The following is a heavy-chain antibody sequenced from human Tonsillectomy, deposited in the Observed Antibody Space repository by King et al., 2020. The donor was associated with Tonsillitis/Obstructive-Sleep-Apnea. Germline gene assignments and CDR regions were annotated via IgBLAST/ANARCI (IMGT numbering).Heavy chain of an antibody. J-gene: IGHJ3*02. D-gene: IGHD3-10*01. CDR1: GYTFTSYG. V-gene: IGHV1-18*01. CDR2: ISAYNGNT. Sequence: QLVQSGAEVKKPGASVKVSCKASGYTFTSYGISWVRQAPGQGLEWMGWISAYNGNTNYAQKLQGRVTMITDTSTSTAYMELRSLRSDDKAVYYCERDLLLWLGDQVAFDIWGQGKMVPVSS. CDR3: ERDLLLWLGDQVAFDI.